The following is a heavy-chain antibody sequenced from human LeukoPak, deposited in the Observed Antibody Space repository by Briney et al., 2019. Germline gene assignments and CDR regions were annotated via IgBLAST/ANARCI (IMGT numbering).Heavy chain of an antibody. V-gene: IGHV1-46*01. Sequence: ASVKVFYKASGYIFTNYYMHCVRQPPGQGLEWMGIINPSGGSTSSAQKFQGRVTMTRDTSTSTVYMELSSLRSEDTAVYYCARLTHDYYDSSGYSMGHDYWGQGTLVTVSS. J-gene: IGHJ4*02. CDR3: ARLTHDYYDSSGYSMGHDY. CDR2: INPSGGST. D-gene: IGHD3-22*01. CDR1: GYIFTNYY.